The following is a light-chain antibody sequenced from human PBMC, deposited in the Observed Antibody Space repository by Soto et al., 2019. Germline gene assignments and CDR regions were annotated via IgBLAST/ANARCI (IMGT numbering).Light chain of an antibody. CDR1: ETVNSN. V-gene: IGKV3-15*01. CDR2: TIS. CDR3: QQYNKWWT. Sequence: EIVLTQSPATLSLSPGERATLSCRASETVNSNLAWYQQKPGQAPRLLIYTISIRATGIPARFSGSGSGTEFTLTISSLQSEDFGVYYCQQYNKWWTFGQGTKV. J-gene: IGKJ1*01.